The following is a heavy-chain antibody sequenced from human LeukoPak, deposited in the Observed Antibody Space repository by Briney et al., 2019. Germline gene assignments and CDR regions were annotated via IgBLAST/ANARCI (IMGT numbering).Heavy chain of an antibody. CDR1: GFTFSSYA. CDR2: ITRSGSII. D-gene: IGHD2-2*02. CDR3: ATDLVYAHWFDP. Sequence: GGSLRLSCAASGFTFSSYAMSWVRQAPGKGLEWIAYITRSGSIIYYADSVKGRFAISRDNAKNSLYLQMNSLRAEDTAVYYCATDLVYAHWFDPWGQGTLVTVSS. V-gene: IGHV3-48*04. J-gene: IGHJ5*02.